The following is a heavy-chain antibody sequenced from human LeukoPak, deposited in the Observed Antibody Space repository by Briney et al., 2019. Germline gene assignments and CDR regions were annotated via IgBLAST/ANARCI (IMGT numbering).Heavy chain of an antibody. Sequence: SQTLSLTCTVSGGSISSGDYYWSWIRQHPGKGLEWIGYIYYSGSTYYNPSLKSRATISLDTSKKQFSLKLSSVTAADPAVYYCARAYLELRAAYYYGMDVWGQGTTVTVSS. CDR1: GGSISSGDYY. D-gene: IGHD1-7*01. J-gene: IGHJ6*02. CDR3: ARAYLELRAAYYYGMDV. V-gene: IGHV4-31*03. CDR2: IYYSGST.